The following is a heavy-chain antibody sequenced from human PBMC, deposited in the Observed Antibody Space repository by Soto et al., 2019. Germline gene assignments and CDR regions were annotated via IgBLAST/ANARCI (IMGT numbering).Heavy chain of an antibody. CDR2: IYYRGST. V-gene: IGHV4-39*02. CDR1: GGSISSTSYY. J-gene: IGHJ4*02. CDR3: ASTCERDCSGGSRPY. D-gene: IGHD2-15*01. Sequence: QLQLQESGPGLVTPSETLSLTCTVSGGSISSTSYYWGWIRQPPGKRLVWIGSIYYRGSTYYNASLESRVTISVDTSNNHFALKLSSVTAADTAVYYCASTCERDCSGGSRPYWGQGTLVTVSS.